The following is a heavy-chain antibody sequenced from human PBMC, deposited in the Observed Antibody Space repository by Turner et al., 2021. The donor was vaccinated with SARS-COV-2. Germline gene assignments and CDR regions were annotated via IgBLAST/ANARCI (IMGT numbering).Heavy chain of an antibody. CDR2: IFDDVSNK. CDR3: ARDNYYVSSGYTLDAFDI. V-gene: IGHV3-33*01. D-gene: IGHD3-22*01. Sequence: SGFTFRSYSMHWVRQAPGKGLEWVAVIFDDVSNKYYADSAKGRFTISRDNSKNTLYLQMNSLSAEDTAVYYCARDNYYVSSGYTLDAFDIWGQGTMVTISS. CDR1: GFTFRSYS. J-gene: IGHJ3*02.